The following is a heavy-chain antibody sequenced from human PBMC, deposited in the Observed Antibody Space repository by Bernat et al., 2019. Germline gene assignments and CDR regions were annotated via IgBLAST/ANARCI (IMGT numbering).Heavy chain of an antibody. CDR2: ISSSSGYT. D-gene: IGHD6-19*01. Sequence: QVQLVESGGGLVKPGGSLRLSCAASGFTFSDYYMSWIRQAPGKGMEWVSYISSSSGYTNYADSVKGRFTVSSDNAKNSLYLQMNSLRAEDTAVYYCARDWGIAVAGTYYYGMDVWGQGTTVTVSS. CDR1: GFTFSDYY. CDR3: ARDWGIAVAGTYYYGMDV. V-gene: IGHV3-11*05. J-gene: IGHJ6*02.